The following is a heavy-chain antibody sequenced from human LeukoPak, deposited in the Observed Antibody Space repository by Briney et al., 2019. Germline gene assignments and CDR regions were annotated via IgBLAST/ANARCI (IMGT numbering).Heavy chain of an antibody. CDR1: GYTFTGYY. Sequence: ASVKVSCKASGYTFTGYYMHWVRQAPGQGLEWMGWINPNSGGTNYAQKFQGRVTMTRDTSISTAYMELRSLRSDDTAVYYCAREDARYYYDSSGFYYMDVWGKGTTVTVSS. J-gene: IGHJ6*03. CDR2: INPNSGGT. D-gene: IGHD3-22*01. CDR3: AREDARYYYDSSGFYYMDV. V-gene: IGHV1-2*02.